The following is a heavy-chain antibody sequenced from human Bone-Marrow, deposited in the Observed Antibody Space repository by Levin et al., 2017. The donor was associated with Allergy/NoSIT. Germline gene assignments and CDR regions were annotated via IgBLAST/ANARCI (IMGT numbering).Heavy chain of an antibody. D-gene: IGHD2-2*01. J-gene: IGHJ4*02. CDR3: AKAEMLEDIVVVPAAIGY. Sequence: LAGGSLRLSCAASGFTFSSYGMHWVRQAPGKGLEWVAVISYDGSNKYYADSVKGRFTISRDNSKNTLYLQMNSLRAEDTAVYYCAKAEMLEDIVVVPAAIGYWGQGTLVTVSS. CDR1: GFTFSSYG. CDR2: ISYDGSNK. V-gene: IGHV3-30*18.